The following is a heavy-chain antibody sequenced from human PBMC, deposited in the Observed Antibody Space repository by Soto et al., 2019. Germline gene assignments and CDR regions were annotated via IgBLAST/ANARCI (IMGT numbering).Heavy chain of an antibody. CDR1: GFTFTSSA. J-gene: IGHJ6*02. Sequence: GASVKVSCKAPGFTFTSSAMQWVRQARGQRLEWIGWIVVGSGNTNYAQKFQERVTISRDNAKNSLYLQMNSLRAEDTAVYYYARELDGIDVWGQGTTVTVSS. CDR2: IVVGSGNT. CDR3: ARELDGIDV. V-gene: IGHV1-58*02.